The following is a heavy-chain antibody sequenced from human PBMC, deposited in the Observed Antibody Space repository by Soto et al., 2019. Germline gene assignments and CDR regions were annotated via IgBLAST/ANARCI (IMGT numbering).Heavy chain of an antibody. V-gene: IGHV3-7*01. CDR3: YSGGYTDY. Sequence: EVQLVESGGGLVQPGGSLRLSCAASGFSFSSYWMSWVRQAPGKGLEWVANIKQDGSEKNYVDSVKGRCTISRDNAKNSLYLQMNTLRSEDTAVYYCYSGGYTDYWGQGTLVTVST. J-gene: IGHJ4*02. CDR1: GFSFSSYW. D-gene: IGHD1-26*01. CDR2: IKQDGSEK.